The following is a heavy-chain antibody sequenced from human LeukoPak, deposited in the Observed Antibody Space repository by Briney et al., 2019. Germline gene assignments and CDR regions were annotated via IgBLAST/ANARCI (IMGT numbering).Heavy chain of an antibody. CDR3: ARTYYYDSSGYPFDY. V-gene: IGHV1-18*01. D-gene: IGHD3-22*01. Sequence: ASVKVSCKASGYTFTSYGISWVRQAPGQGLEWMGWISAYNGNTNYAQKLQGRVTMTTDISTSTAYMELRSLRSDDTAVYYCARTYYYDSSGYPFDYWGQGTLVTVSS. CDR2: ISAYNGNT. J-gene: IGHJ4*02. CDR1: GYTFTSYG.